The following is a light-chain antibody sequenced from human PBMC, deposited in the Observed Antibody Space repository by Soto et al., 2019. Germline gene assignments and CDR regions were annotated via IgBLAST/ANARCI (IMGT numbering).Light chain of an antibody. CDR3: QQYDNLFPLT. CDR2: DAS. J-gene: IGKJ4*01. CDR1: QDISNY. Sequence: DIQMTQSPSSLSASVGDRVTITFEASQDISNYLNFYQQRPGKAPKLLIYDASILETGVPSRFSGGGSGTDFTFTIRSLQPENVATYYCQQYDNLFPLTFAGGTKVDIK. V-gene: IGKV1-33*01.